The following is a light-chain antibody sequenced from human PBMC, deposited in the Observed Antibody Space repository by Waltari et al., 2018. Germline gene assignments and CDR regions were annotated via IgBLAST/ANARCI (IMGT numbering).Light chain of an antibody. J-gene: IGKJ4*01. CDR2: AAS. CDR1: QSISSF. Sequence: DIQMTQSPSSLSASVGDRVTITVRASQSISSFLNWYQQKPGKAPKLLIYAASSLQSGVPSRFSGSGSRTDFTLTISSLQPEDFATYYCQQSYSTPLTFGGGTKVEIK. CDR3: QQSYSTPLT. V-gene: IGKV1-39*01.